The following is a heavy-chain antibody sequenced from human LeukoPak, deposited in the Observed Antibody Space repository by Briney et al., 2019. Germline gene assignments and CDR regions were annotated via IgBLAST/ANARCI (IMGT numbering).Heavy chain of an antibody. J-gene: IGHJ4*02. CDR2: ISSSSSYT. CDR3: ARDNGSGSYAFDY. CDR1: GFTFSDYY. Sequence: GGSLRLSCAASGFTFSDYYMSWIRQAPGKGLEWVSYISSSSSYTNYADSVKGRFTISRDNAKNSLYLQMNSLRAEDTAVYYCARDNGSGSYAFDYWGQGTLVTVSS. D-gene: IGHD3-10*01. V-gene: IGHV3-11*06.